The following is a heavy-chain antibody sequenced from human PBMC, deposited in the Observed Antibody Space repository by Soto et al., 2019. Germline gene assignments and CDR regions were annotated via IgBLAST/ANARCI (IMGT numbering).Heavy chain of an antibody. J-gene: IGHJ4*02. D-gene: IGHD1-26*01. V-gene: IGHV4-30-4*01. CDR2: IYYSGST. Sequence: SETLSLTCTVSGGSISSGDYYWSWIRHPPGKSLEWIGYIYYSGSTYYNPSLKSRVTISVDTSKNQFSLKLSSVTAADTAVYYCASLPSGSYLGFDYWGQGTLVTVSS. CDR1: GGSISSGDYY. CDR3: ASLPSGSYLGFDY.